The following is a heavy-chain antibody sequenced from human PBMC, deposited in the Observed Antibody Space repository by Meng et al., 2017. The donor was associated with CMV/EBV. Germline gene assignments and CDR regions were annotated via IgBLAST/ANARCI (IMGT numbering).Heavy chain of an antibody. CDR3: ARAGAAVAGRGGFDH. D-gene: IGHD6-19*01. J-gene: IGHJ5*02. Sequence: SGCTFSSFGRGRVGQAPGRGLQWVASSTNSSGDILYADSVKGRFTTSRNNAKNLPFLQKNSRRANDTTVYYCARAGAAVAGRGGFDHWGLGTLVTVSS. CDR1: GCTFSSFG. V-gene: IGHV3-21*01. CDR2: STNSSGDI.